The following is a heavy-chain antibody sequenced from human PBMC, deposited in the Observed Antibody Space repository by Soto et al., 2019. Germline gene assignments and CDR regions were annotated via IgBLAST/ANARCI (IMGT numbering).Heavy chain of an antibody. Sequence: EVQLVESGGGLVQTGRSLRPSCAASGFTFDDYAMHWVRQAPGKGLEWVSGISWNSGSIGYADSVKGRFTISRDNAKNSLYLQMNSLRAEDTALYYCAKGLRYYYYYMDVWGKVTTVTVSS. D-gene: IGHD4-17*01. CDR2: ISWNSGSI. J-gene: IGHJ6*03. CDR1: GFTFDDYA. V-gene: IGHV3-9*01. CDR3: AKGLRYYYYYMDV.